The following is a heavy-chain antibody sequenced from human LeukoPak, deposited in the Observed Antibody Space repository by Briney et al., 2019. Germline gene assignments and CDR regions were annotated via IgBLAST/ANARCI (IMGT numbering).Heavy chain of an antibody. V-gene: IGHV3-72*01. CDR3: ARGGKQQLVPYYSDY. D-gene: IGHD6-13*01. CDR2: TRNKANSYTT. Sequence: PGGSLRLSCAASGFTFSDHYMDWVRQAPGKGLEWVGRTRNKANSYTTEYAASVKGRFTISRDDSKNSLYLQMSSLKTEDTAVYYCARGGKQQLVPYYSDYWGQGTLVTVSS. J-gene: IGHJ4*02. CDR1: GFTFSDHY.